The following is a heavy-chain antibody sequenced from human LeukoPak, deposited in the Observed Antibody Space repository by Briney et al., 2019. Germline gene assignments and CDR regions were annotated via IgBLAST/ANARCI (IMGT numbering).Heavy chain of an antibody. V-gene: IGHV3-74*01. CDR1: GFTFSSYS. Sequence: HPGGSLRLSCAASGFTFSSYSMNWVRQAPGKGLVWVSRINSDGSSTSYADSVKGRFTISRDNAKNTLYLQMNSLRADDTAVYYCVRPAEDCSSTSCYGPWFDPWGQGTLVTVSS. CDR2: INSDGSST. CDR3: VRPAEDCSSTSCYGPWFDP. D-gene: IGHD2-2*01. J-gene: IGHJ5*02.